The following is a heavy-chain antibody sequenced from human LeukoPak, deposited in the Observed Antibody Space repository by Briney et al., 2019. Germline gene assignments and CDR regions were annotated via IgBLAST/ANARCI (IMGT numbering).Heavy chain of an antibody. D-gene: IGHD3-22*01. CDR3: ARDRQIYDSSGSYYYYGMDV. CDR1: GLTFSSYA. CDR2: ISYDGSNK. V-gene: IGHV3-30-3*01. Sequence: GGSLRLSCAASGLTFSSYAMHWVRQAPGKGLEWVAVISYDGSNKYYADSVKGRFTISRDNSKNTLYLQMNSLRAEDTAVYYCARDRQIYDSSGSYYYYGMDVWGQGTTVTVSS. J-gene: IGHJ6*02.